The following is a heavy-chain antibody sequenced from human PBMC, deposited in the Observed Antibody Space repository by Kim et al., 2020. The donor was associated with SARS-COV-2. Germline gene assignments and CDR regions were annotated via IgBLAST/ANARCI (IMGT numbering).Heavy chain of an antibody. CDR2: IYHSGSP. V-gene: IGHV4-4*02. CDR1: GGSISSSNW. CDR3: ARDLGYYYDSSGYYPLRLYGMDV. D-gene: IGHD3-22*01. Sequence: SETLSLTCAVSGGSISSSNWWSWVRQPPGKGLEWIVEIYHSGSPNYNPSFKSRVTISVDKSQNQFSLKLSSVTAADTAVYYCARDLGYYYDSSGYYPLRLYGMDVWGQGTTVTVSS. J-gene: IGHJ6*02.